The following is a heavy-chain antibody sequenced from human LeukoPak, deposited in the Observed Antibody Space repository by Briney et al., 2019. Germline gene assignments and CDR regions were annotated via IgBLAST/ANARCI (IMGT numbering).Heavy chain of an antibody. CDR3: ARDRALIDYYGSGNWFDP. J-gene: IGHJ5*02. CDR1: GYTFTGYY. CDR2: ISPNSGAT. Sequence: GASVKVSCRASGYTFTGYYMHWVRQAPGQGLEWTGWISPNSGATTYAQNFQGRVAMTRDTSISTAHMELRSLRSDDTAVYYCARDRALIDYYGSGNWFDPWGQGTLVTVSS. D-gene: IGHD3-10*01. V-gene: IGHV1-2*02.